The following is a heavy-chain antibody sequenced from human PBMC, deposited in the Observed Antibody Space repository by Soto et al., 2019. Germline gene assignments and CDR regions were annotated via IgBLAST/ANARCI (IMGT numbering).Heavy chain of an antibody. CDR1: GFTFNSYA. Sequence: GGSLRLSCAASGFTFNSYAMSWVRQAPGKGLEWVSGISGGGGATYYADSVKGRFTISRENSKNKLYLHLNSLRAEDTATYYCAKNRGTGHCTTRSCYSPDYWGQGALVTVSS. J-gene: IGHJ4*02. D-gene: IGHD2-2*01. CDR2: ISGGGGAT. V-gene: IGHV3-23*01. CDR3: AKNRGTGHCTTRSCYSPDY.